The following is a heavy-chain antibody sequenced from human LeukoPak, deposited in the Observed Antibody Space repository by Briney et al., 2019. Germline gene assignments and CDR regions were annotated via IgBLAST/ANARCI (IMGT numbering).Heavy chain of an antibody. J-gene: IGHJ4*02. CDR1: GFTFSSYY. CDR2: INAGGGRT. D-gene: IGHD4-17*01. V-gene: IGHV3-23*01. Sequence: PGGSLRLSCAGSGFTFSSYYMSWVRQAPGEGLEWVSAINAGGGRTFYADSVKGRFTISRDNSKNTLYLQMNSLGAEDTALYYCAKALRTVTLSGFDYWGQGTLVTVSS. CDR3: AKALRTVTLSGFDY.